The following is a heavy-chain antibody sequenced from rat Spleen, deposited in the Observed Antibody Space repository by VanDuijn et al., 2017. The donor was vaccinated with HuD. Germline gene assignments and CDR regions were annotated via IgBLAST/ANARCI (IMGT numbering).Heavy chain of an antibody. J-gene: IGHJ2*01. CDR3: ARFLYPGDY. V-gene: IGHV3-1*01. CDR2: ISYSGST. Sequence: EVQLQESGPGLVKPSQSLSLTCSVTGYSITSNYWGWTRKFPGSKMEWIGHISYSGSTSYNPSLKSRISITRDTSKNQFFLQLNSVTTEDTATYYCARFLYPGDYWGQGVMVAVSS. CDR1: GYSITSNY. D-gene: IGHD1-4*01.